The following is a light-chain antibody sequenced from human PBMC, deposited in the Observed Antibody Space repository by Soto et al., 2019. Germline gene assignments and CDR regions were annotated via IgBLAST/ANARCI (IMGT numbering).Light chain of an antibody. CDR2: WAS. Sequence: DIVMTQSPDSLAVSLGERATINCKSSQSVLYNSDNKNYLAWYQQKAGQPPKLLIYWASTRDSGVPDRFSGSGSGADFTLTISNLQAEGVAVYYCQQYYTTLSFGGGTKVEIK. CDR3: QQYYTTLS. J-gene: IGKJ4*01. CDR1: QSVLYNSDNKNY. V-gene: IGKV4-1*01.